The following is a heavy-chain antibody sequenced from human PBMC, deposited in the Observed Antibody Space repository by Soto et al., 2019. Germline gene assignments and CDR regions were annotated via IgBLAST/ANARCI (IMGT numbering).Heavy chain of an antibody. CDR2: ISSSSSTI. J-gene: IGHJ4*02. V-gene: IGHV3-48*02. CDR3: AREEEGYNDGIYDY. CDR1: GFTFSSYS. D-gene: IGHD3-22*01. Sequence: EVQLVESGGGLVQPGGSLRLSCAASGFTFSSYSMNWVRQAPGKGLEWVSYISSSSSTIYYADSVKGRFTISRDNAKNSLYLQMNSMRDEDTAVYYCAREEEGYNDGIYDYWGQGTLVTVSS.